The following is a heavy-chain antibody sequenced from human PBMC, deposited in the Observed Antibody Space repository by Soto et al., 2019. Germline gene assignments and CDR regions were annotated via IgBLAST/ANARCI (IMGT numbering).Heavy chain of an antibody. D-gene: IGHD5-12*01. Sequence: LRLSCAASGFTFKTYDMHWVRQAPGKGLEWVAIISFDGNNKYYADSVKGRFTISRDNSKNTLSLNMNSLRPNDTGLYYCARDRRGYTTSAWGQGTLVTVSS. CDR1: GFTFKTYD. V-gene: IGHV3-30*03. CDR3: ARDRRGYTTSA. J-gene: IGHJ5*02. CDR2: ISFDGNNK.